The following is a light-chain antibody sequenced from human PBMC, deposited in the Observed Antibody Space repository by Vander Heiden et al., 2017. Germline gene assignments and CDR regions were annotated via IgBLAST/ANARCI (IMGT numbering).Light chain of an antibody. Sequence: QSVLTQPPSASGNPGQRVTISCSGSSSNIGSHNVNWYQQLSGRAPKLLIHSNNQRPSGVPDRFSGSRSGTSASLAISGLQSEDESVYYCATWDVTLTGYWVFGGGTKLTVL. J-gene: IGLJ3*02. V-gene: IGLV1-44*01. CDR2: SNN. CDR3: ATWDVTLTGYWV. CDR1: SSNIGSHN.